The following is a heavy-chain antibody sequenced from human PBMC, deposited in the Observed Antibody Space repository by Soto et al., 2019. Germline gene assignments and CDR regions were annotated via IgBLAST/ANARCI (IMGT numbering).Heavy chain of an antibody. Sequence: QVHLVQSGAEEKKPGASVKVSCKASGYSFTSYAMHWERQAPGQRLEWMGWINAGNGNTKYSQKFQGRVTITRDTSASTAYMELSSLRSEDTAVYYCASSAVIAGYYYYGMDVWGQGTTVTVSS. V-gene: IGHV1-3*05. CDR3: ASSAVIAGYYYYGMDV. CDR2: INAGNGNT. D-gene: IGHD2-2*01. CDR1: GYSFTSYA. J-gene: IGHJ6*02.